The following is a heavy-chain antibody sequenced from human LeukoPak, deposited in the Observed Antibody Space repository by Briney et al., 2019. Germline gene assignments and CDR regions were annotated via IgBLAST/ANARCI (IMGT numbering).Heavy chain of an antibody. V-gene: IGHV4-34*01. J-gene: IGHJ1*01. CDR1: GGSFSTYY. Sequence: PSETLSLTCAVYGGSFSTYYWSWIRQPPGKGLEWVGEINHTGSPNYNPSLKSRVTISVATSKNPFSLKLTSVTAADTAVYYCERPGGRSGLAEYFQHWGQGTLVTVSS. D-gene: IGHD6-19*01. CDR2: INHTGSP. CDR3: ERPGGRSGLAEYFQH.